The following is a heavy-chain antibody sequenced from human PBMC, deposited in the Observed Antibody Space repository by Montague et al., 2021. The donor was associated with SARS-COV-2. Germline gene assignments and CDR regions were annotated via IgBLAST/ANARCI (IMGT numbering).Heavy chain of an antibody. J-gene: IGHJ4*02. CDR2: IFYSGST. D-gene: IGHD1-26*01. CDR1: GGSISNPYY. CDR3: ARESRGYFDY. Sequence: TLSLTCTVSGGSISNPYYWSWIRQHPGKGLEWIACIFYSGSTYYNPSLKSRVYISIDTSKNLFSLKLSSVTAADTAMYYCARESRGYFDYWGPGTLATVSS. V-gene: IGHV4-31*03.